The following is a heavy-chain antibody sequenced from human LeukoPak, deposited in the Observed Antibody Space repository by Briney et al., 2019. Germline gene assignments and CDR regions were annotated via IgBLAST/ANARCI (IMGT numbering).Heavy chain of an antibody. Sequence: GGSLRLSCATSGFTFSSYAMSWVRQAPRKGLEWVSAISGNGVSTYYADSVKGRFTISRDNSKNTLYLQMNSLRAEDTAVYYCAKAPLSYDSSGPFDYWGQGTLVTVSS. CDR2: ISGNGVST. D-gene: IGHD3-22*01. V-gene: IGHV3-23*01. CDR3: AKAPLSYDSSGPFDY. J-gene: IGHJ4*02. CDR1: GFTFSSYA.